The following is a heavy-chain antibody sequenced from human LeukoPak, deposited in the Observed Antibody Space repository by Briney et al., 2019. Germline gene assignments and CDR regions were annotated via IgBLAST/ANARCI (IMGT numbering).Heavy chain of an antibody. CDR1: GGTFSSYA. D-gene: IGHD6-19*01. CDR3: ARDSTAVAGGNWFDP. Sequence: ASVKVSCKASGGTFSSYAISWVGQAPGQGLEWMGRIIPIFGIANYAQKFQGRVTITADKSTSTACMELSSLRSEDTAVYYCARDSTAVAGGNWFDPWGQGTLVTVSS. CDR2: IIPIFGIA. J-gene: IGHJ5*02. V-gene: IGHV1-69*04.